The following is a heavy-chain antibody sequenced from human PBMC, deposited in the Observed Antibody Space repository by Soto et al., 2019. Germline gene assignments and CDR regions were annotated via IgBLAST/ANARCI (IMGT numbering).Heavy chain of an antibody. CDR3: ARDAFIYSRGAYYDH. CDR2: ISYTGANQ. D-gene: IGHD4-4*01. V-gene: IGHV3-30-3*01. Sequence: QVRLVESGGGAVQPGDSLRLSCDASGFTFSTYALHWVRQAPGKGLEWVAFISYTGANQYYADSVKDRFTVSRDNSKNIAPLQMTSLKPEHSAVYYCARDAFIYSRGAYYDHWGQGTLGTVSA. J-gene: IGHJ4*02. CDR1: GFTFSTYA.